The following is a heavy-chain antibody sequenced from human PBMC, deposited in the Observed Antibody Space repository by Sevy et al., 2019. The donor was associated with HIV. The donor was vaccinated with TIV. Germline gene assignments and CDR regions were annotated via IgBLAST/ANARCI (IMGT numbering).Heavy chain of an antibody. V-gene: IGHV1-69*13. CDR1: GGTFSNYA. CDR2: LIPILGTT. CDR3: ARTPLLSIPGTTDVYFDN. Sequence: ASVKVSCKASGGTFSNYALSWVRQAPGQGLEWMGGLIPILGTTNLAQTFQGRVTITADESRSTAYMELSSLRSADTAVYYCARTPLLSIPGTTDVYFDNWGQGTLVTVSS. J-gene: IGHJ4*02. D-gene: IGHD1-7*01.